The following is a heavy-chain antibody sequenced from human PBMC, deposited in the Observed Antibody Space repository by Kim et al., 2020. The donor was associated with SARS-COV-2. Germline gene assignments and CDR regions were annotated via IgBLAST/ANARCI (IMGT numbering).Heavy chain of an antibody. CDR3: DQGGVRRAFDI. D-gene: IGHD3-16*01. Sequence: TSYSDSVQGRFTISRDNDTNTLYLQMNSLRAEDTAVYYCDQGGVRRAFDIWGQGTVVTVSS. V-gene: IGHV3-23*01. J-gene: IGHJ3*02. CDR2: T.